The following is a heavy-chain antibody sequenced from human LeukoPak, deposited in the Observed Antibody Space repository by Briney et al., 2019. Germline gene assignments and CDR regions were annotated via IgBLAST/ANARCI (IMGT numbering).Heavy chain of an antibody. CDR2: INHSGST. CDR3: ARLRIGLRYFDY. CDR1: GGSFSGYY. V-gene: IGHV4-34*01. D-gene: IGHD2-15*01. J-gene: IGHJ4*02. Sequence: SETLSLTCAVYGGSFSGYYWSWIRQPPGKGLEWIGEINHSGSTNYNPSLKSQVTISVDTSKNQFSLKLSSVTAADTAVYYCARLRIGLRYFDYWGQGTLVTVSS.